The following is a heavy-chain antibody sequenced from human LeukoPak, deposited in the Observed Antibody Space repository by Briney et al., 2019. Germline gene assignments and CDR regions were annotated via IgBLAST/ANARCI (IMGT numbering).Heavy chain of an antibody. J-gene: IGHJ4*02. V-gene: IGHV3-23*01. CDR1: GFTFSTYA. CDR2: ISTSGDRT. D-gene: IGHD1-26*01. Sequence: GGSLRLSCAASGFTFSTYAMTWVRQAPGKGLEWVSGISTSGDRTYYADSVKGRFTISRDNSKNTLYLQMNSLRAEDTAEDYCACSAVGTSCSTAVEYWRQGTLVTVPS. CDR3: ACSAVGTSCSTAVEY.